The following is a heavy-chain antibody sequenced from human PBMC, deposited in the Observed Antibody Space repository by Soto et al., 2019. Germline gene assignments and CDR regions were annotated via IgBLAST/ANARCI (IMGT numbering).Heavy chain of an antibody. D-gene: IGHD2-2*01. CDR1: GFTFSSYA. Sequence: GGSLRLSCAASGFTFSSYAMSWVRQAPGKGLEWVSAISGSGGSTYYADSVKGRFTISRDNSKNTLYLQMNSLRAEDTAVYYCAIFPIVVVPAALNPTPDYWGQGTLVTVSS. CDR3: AIFPIVVVPAALNPTPDY. CDR2: ISGSGGST. V-gene: IGHV3-23*01. J-gene: IGHJ4*02.